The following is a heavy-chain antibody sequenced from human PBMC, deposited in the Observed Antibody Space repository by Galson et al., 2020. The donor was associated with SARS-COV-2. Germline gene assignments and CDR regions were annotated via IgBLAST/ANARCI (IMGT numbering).Heavy chain of an antibody. CDR1: GASIANNGYF. CDR2: VAYSGSA. V-gene: IGHV4-39*01. D-gene: IGHD1-26*01. CDR3: ARPPEEARISTFST. J-gene: IGHJ5*02. Sequence: SETLSLTCTVSGASIANNGYFCAWIRQPPGKGLECIGYVAYSGSAFYNPSLRSLVTIFVDVSNNQFPVSLTSVTAAETAVYSCARPPEEARISTFSTWSQGTLVTVSS.